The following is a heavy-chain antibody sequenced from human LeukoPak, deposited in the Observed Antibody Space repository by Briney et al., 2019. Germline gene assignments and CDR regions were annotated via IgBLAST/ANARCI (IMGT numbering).Heavy chain of an antibody. CDR3: ARPPVVVVIDDAFDI. CDR1: GFTFSSYG. V-gene: IGHV3-33*01. J-gene: IGHJ3*02. Sequence: PGGSLRLSCAASGFTFSSYGMHWVRQAPGKGLEWVAVIWYDGSNKYYADSVKGRFTISRDNSKNTLYLQMNSLRAEDTAVYYCARPPVVVVIDDAFDIWGQGTMVIVSS. CDR2: IWYDGSNK. D-gene: IGHD3-22*01.